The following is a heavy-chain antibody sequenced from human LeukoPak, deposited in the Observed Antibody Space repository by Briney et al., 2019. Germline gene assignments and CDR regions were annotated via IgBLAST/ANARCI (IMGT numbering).Heavy chain of an antibody. V-gene: IGHV1-2*02. Sequence: EASVTVSCKASGYTFTDYYMHWVRQAPGQGVEWMGWINPHSGGTNFAQNFQDRVTMTRDTSISTAYMELGRLRSDDTAVYYCARDRKDGYNSFDYWGQGTLVTVSS. J-gene: IGHJ4*02. D-gene: IGHD5-24*01. CDR2: INPHSGGT. CDR3: ARDRKDGYNSFDY. CDR1: GYTFTDYY.